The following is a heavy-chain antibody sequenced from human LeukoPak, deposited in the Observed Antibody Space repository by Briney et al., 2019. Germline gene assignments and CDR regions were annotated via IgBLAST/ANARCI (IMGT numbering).Heavy chain of an antibody. CDR2: IYYSGST. D-gene: IGHD2-2*01. Sequence: SETLSLTCTVSGGSISSSSYYWGWIRQPPGKGLEWIGSIYYSGSTYYNPSLKSRVTISVDTSKNQFSLKLSSVIAADTAVYYCARTTEGYCSSASCFGFSYSYYMDVWGKGATVTISS. V-gene: IGHV4-39*07. CDR1: GGSISSSSYY. J-gene: IGHJ6*03. CDR3: ARTTEGYCSSASCFGFSYSYYMDV.